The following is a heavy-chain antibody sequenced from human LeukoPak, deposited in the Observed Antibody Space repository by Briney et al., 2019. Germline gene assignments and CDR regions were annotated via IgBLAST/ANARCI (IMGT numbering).Heavy chain of an antibody. Sequence: GGSLRLSCAASGFTLSSYWMHWVRQAPGKGLVWVSHINSDGSSTNYADSVKGRFTISRDNAKNTLYLQLNSLRAEDTAVYYCARPIVISPLFGLDVWGQGTTVTVSS. J-gene: IGHJ6*02. CDR3: ARPIVISPLFGLDV. D-gene: IGHD3-10*01. CDR1: GFTLSSYW. V-gene: IGHV3-74*01. CDR2: INSDGSST.